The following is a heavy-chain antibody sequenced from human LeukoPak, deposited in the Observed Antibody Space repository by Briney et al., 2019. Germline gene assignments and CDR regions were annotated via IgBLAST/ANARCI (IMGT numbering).Heavy chain of an antibody. Sequence: SETLSLTCAVYGGSFSGYYWSWIRQPPGKGLEWIGEINHSGSTNYNPSFKSRVTISVDTSKNQFSLKLSSVTAADTAVYYCARDRITMVRGRNWFDPWGQGTLVTVSS. CDR3: ARDRITMVRGRNWFDP. CDR1: GGSFSGYY. CDR2: INHSGST. J-gene: IGHJ5*02. V-gene: IGHV4-34*01. D-gene: IGHD3-10*01.